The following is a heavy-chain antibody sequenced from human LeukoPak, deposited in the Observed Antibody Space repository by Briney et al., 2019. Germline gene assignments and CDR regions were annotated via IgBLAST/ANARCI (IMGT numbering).Heavy chain of an antibody. Sequence: SETLSLTCTVSGGSITSYYWSWIRQPAGKGLEWIGRIYTSGSTNYNPSLKSRVTMSVDTSKNQFSLKLSSVTAADTAVYYCARDASSSWAVDYWGQGTLVTVSS. CDR2: IYTSGST. J-gene: IGHJ4*02. CDR3: ARDASSSWAVDY. CDR1: GGSITSYY. V-gene: IGHV4-4*07. D-gene: IGHD6-13*01.